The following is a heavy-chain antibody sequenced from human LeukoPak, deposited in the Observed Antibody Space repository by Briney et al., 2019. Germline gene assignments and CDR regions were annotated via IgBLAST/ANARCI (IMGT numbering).Heavy chain of an antibody. CDR3: AAQDVDWFDP. D-gene: IGHD2-15*01. CDR2: IYYSGST. V-gene: IGHV4-31*03. Sequence: ASETLSLTCTVSGGSISSGGYYWSWIRQHPGKGLEWIGYIYYSGSTYYNPSLKSRVTISVDTSKNQFSLKLSSVTAADTAVYYCAAQDVDWFDPWGQGTLVTVSS. J-gene: IGHJ5*02. CDR1: GGSISSGGYY.